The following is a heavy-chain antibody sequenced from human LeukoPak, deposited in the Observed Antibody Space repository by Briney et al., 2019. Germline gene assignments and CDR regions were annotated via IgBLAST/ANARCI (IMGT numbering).Heavy chain of an antibody. J-gene: IGHJ4*02. V-gene: IGHV4-34*01. CDR1: GGSFSGYY. CDR2: INHSGST. D-gene: IGHD1-1*01. Sequence: SETLSLTCAVYGGSFSGYYWSWIRQPPGKGLEWIGEINHSGSTNYNPSLKSRVTISVDTSKNQFSLKLSSVTAADTAVYYCARDTLRTGTTDYWGQGTLVTVSS. CDR3: ARDTLRTGTTDY.